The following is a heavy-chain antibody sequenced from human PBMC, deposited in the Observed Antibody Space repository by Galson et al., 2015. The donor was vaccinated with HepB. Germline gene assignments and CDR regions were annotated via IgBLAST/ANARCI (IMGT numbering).Heavy chain of an antibody. CDR2: ISAYNGNT. Sequence: SVKVSCKASGYTFTSYGISWVRQAPGQGLEWMGWISAYNGNTNYAQKLQGRVTMTTDTSTSTAYMELRSLRSDDTAVYYCARERDGSYYPVGYFDYWGQGTLVTVSS. CDR3: ARERDGSYYPVGYFDY. V-gene: IGHV1-18*01. CDR1: GYTFTSYG. J-gene: IGHJ4*02. D-gene: IGHD1-26*01.